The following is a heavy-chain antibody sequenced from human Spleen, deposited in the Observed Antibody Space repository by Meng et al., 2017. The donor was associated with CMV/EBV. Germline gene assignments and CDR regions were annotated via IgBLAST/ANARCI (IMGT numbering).Heavy chain of an antibody. Sequence: GESLKISCAGSGFTFSRYAMGWVRQAPGKGLEWVPAITGGDASTYYADSVKGRFTISRDNSKNTLYLQMNSLRAEDTAVYYCASVNPWGGGHYYYGMDVWGQGTTVTVSS. D-gene: IGHD7-27*01. J-gene: IGHJ6*02. V-gene: IGHV3-23*01. CDR3: ASVNPWGGGHYYYGMDV. CDR1: GFTFSRYA. CDR2: ITGGDAST.